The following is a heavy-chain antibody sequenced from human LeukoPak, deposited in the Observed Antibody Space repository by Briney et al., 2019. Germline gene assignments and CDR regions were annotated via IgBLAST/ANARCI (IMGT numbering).Heavy chain of an antibody. D-gene: IGHD3-16*01. CDR2: IYYSGST. CDR3: ARGWAGYYYYMDV. J-gene: IGHJ6*03. Sequence: SETLSLTCTVSGGSISSGGYYWSWIRQHPGKGLEWIGYIYYSGSTYYNPSLKSRVTISVDTSKNQFSLKLSSVTAADTAVYYCARGWAGYYYYMDVWGKGTTVTVSS. V-gene: IGHV4-31*03. CDR1: GGSISSGGYY.